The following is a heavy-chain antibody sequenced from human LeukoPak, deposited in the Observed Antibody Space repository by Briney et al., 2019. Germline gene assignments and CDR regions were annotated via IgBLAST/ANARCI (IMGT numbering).Heavy chain of an antibody. CDR1: DGSISSTIYY. V-gene: IGHV4-39*01. D-gene: IGHD6-13*01. CDR3: ASSHSSSWYLDY. CDR2: IYYSGST. Sequence: SETLSLTCTVSDGSISSTIYYWGWIRQPPGTGLEWIGTIYYSGSTYYNPSLQSRVTISVDTSKNQFSLKLSSVTAADTAVYYCASSHSSSWYLDYWGQGTLVTVSS. J-gene: IGHJ4*02.